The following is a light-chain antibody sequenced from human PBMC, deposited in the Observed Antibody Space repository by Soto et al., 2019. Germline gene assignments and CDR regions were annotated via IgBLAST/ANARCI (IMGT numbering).Light chain of an antibody. CDR1: SSDVGGYNY. CDR2: EVS. J-gene: IGLJ1*01. CDR3: SSYTSSSTLV. V-gene: IGLV2-14*01. Sequence: SALTRPASVSGSPGQSITISCTGTSSDVGGYNYVSWYQQHPGKAPKLMIYEVSNRPSGVSNRFSGSKSGNTAFLTISGLQAEDEADYYCSSYTSSSTLVFGTGTKLTVL.